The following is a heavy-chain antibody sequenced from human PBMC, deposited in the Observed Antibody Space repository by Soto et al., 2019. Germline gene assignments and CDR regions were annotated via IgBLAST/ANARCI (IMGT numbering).Heavy chain of an antibody. J-gene: IGHJ4*02. CDR2: ISDSGGRT. V-gene: IGHV3-23*01. D-gene: IGHD3-22*01. CDR1: GFSFRGYA. Sequence: EVQLLESGGGSVQPGGSLRLSCAASGFSFRGYAMSWVRQAPGKGLEWVSAISDSGGRTYYADSVKGRFTISRDNSKNTLYLQMNSQRAEDTAVYYCAKERTSSGYFDYWGQGTLVTVSS. CDR3: AKERTSSGYFDY.